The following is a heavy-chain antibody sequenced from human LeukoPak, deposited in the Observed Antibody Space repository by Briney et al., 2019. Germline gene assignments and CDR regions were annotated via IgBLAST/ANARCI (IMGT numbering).Heavy chain of an antibody. V-gene: IGHV3-30-3*01. D-gene: IGHD3-3*01. CDR2: ISYDGSNK. CDR3: ASIYDFWSGYQPPFDY. J-gene: IGHJ4*02. Sequence: GRSLRLSCAASGFTFSSYAMHWVRQAPGKGLEWVAVISYDGSNKYYADSVKGRFTISRDNSKNTLYLQMNSLRAEDTAVYYCASIYDFWSGYQPPFDYWGQGTLVTVSS. CDR1: GFTFSSYA.